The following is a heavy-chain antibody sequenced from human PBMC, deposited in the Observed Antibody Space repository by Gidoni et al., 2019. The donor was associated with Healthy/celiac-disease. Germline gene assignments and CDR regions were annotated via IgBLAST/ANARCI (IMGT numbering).Heavy chain of an antibody. V-gene: IGHV3-30*18. J-gene: IGHJ6*02. Sequence: QVQLVESGGGVVQPGRSLRLSWAASAFTFSSSGMHWVRQAPGKGLEWVAVISDDGSNKYYADSVKGRFTISRDNSKNTLYLQMNSLRAEDTAVYYCAKDTGGDGYSSSLLLDVWGQGTTVTVSS. CDR1: AFTFSSSG. D-gene: IGHD6-13*01. CDR3: AKDTGGDGYSSSLLLDV. CDR2: ISDDGSNK.